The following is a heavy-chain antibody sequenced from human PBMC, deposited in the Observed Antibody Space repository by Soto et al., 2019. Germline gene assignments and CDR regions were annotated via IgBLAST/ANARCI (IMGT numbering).Heavy chain of an antibody. V-gene: IGHV1-69*01. J-gene: IGHJ6*02. D-gene: IGHD3-10*01. CDR1: GGTFSSYS. Sequence: GASVKVSCKASGGTFSSYSISWVRQAPGQGLEWMGGIIPIFGTANYAQKFQGRVTITADESTSTAYMELSSLRSEDTAVYYCARDLSQSRLLWFGTPDYYYYGMDVWGQGTTVTVSS. CDR3: ARDLSQSRLLWFGTPDYYYYGMDV. CDR2: IIPIFGTA.